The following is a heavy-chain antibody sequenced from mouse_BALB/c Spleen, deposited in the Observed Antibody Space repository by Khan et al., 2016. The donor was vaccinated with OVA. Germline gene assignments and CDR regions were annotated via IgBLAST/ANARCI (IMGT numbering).Heavy chain of an antibody. Sequence: IQLVQSGPEVVKPGASVKMSCKASGYTFTSYVMHWVNQNPGQGLGWIGYIYPYYDATMYNEEFTGKATLPSDKSSSTADRELSSLNSEDSAVDCGAPVDGYDVSCAYWGQGTLVTVSA. CDR3: APVDGYDVSCAY. V-gene: IGHV1S136*01. CDR1: GYTFTSYV. J-gene: IGHJ3*01. D-gene: IGHD2-3*01. CDR2: IYPYYDAT.